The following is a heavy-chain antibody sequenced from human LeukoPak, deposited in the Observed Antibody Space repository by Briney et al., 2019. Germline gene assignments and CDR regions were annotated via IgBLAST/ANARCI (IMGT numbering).Heavy chain of an antibody. CDR3: ARDPLLSYYYDSSGQPRTAFDI. J-gene: IGHJ3*02. Sequence: GGSLRLSCAASGFTFSSYWMHWVRQAPGKGLVWVSRINSDGSSTSYADSVKGRFTISRDNAKNTLYLQMNSLRAEDTAVYYCARDPLLSYYYDSSGQPRTAFDIWGQGTMVTVSS. D-gene: IGHD3-22*01. CDR1: GFTFSSYW. V-gene: IGHV3-74*01. CDR2: INSDGSST.